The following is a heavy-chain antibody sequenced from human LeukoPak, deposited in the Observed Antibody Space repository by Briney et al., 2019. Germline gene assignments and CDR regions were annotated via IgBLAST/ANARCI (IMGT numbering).Heavy chain of an antibody. CDR3: ARGPRTLIVATMKYYYYYYYMDV. J-gene: IGHJ6*03. CDR1: GYTFTSYD. CDR2: MNPNSGNT. D-gene: IGHD5-12*01. Sequence: ASVKVYCKAFGYTFTSYDINWVRQATGQGLEWKGWMNPNSGNTGYAQKFQGRVTITRNTSIITAYMELSSLRSEDTAVYYCARGPRTLIVATMKYYYYYYYMDVWGKGTTVTVSS. V-gene: IGHV1-8*03.